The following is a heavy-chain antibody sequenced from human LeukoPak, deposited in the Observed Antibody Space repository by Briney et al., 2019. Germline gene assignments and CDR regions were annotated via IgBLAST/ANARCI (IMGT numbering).Heavy chain of an antibody. D-gene: IGHD6-19*01. CDR3: ARAEQWLSHMDV. J-gene: IGHJ6*03. V-gene: IGHV1-69*06. Sequence: SVKVSCKASGGTFSSYAIGWVRQAPGQGLEWMGGIIPIFGTANYAQKFQGRVTITADKSTSTAYMELSSLRSEDTAVYYCARAEQWLSHMDVWGKGTTVTVSS. CDR1: GGTFSSYA. CDR2: IIPIFGTA.